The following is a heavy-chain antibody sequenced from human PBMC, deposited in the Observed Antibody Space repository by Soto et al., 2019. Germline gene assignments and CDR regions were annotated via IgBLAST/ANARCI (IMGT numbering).Heavy chain of an antibody. V-gene: IGHV1-46*01. CDR1: ADTFTSYY. Sequence: GASVKLSCKAPADTFTSYYIHWVRQAPGHGLEWMGIINPNGGSTRFAQTFQGRITMTTDTSTRTVYMELRSLRSEGTAVYYCVRRHVSATGIDWFDPWGQGTLVTVSS. D-gene: IGHD6-13*01. CDR3: VRRHVSATGIDWFDP. CDR2: INPNGGST. J-gene: IGHJ5*02.